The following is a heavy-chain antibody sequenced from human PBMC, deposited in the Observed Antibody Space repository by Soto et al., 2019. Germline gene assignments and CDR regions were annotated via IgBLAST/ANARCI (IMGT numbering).Heavy chain of an antibody. D-gene: IGHD4-17*01. CDR3: AKGSNDYGDYGGTYYYYMDV. V-gene: IGHV3-23*01. Sequence: GGSLRLSCAASGFTFSSYAMSWVRQAPGKGLEWVSAISGSGGSTYYADSVKGRFTISRDNSKNTLYLQMDSLRAEDTAVYYCAKGSNDYGDYGGTYYYYMDVWGKGTTVTVSS. CDR2: ISGSGGST. J-gene: IGHJ6*03. CDR1: GFTFSSYA.